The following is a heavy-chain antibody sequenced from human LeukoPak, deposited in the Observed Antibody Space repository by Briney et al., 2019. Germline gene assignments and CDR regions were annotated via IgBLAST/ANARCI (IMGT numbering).Heavy chain of an antibody. CDR2: IYHSGST. D-gene: IGHD4-23*01. CDR3: ARLPYYGGTVTPFDY. CDR1: GYSISSGYY. J-gene: IGHJ4*02. Sequence: SETLSLTCAVSGYSISSGYYWGWIRQPPGKGLEWIGSIYHSGSTYYNPSLKSRVPISVDTSKNQFSLKLSSVTAADTAVYYCARLPYYGGTVTPFDYWGQGTLVTVSS. V-gene: IGHV4-38-2*01.